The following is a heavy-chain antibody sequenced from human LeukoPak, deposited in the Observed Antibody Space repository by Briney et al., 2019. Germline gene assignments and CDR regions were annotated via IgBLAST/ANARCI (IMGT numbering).Heavy chain of an antibody. J-gene: IGHJ4*02. V-gene: IGHV4-4*02. Sequence: SETLSLICAVSGGSISSSNWWSWVRQPPAKGLEWIGEIYHSGSTNYNPSLKRRVTISEDKSKNQFSLKLSSVTAADTAVYYCARAARPTSDTSGSYWYYFDCWGQGILVTVSS. CDR2: IYHSGST. CDR3: ARAARPTSDTSGSYWYYFDC. CDR1: GGSISSSNW. D-gene: IGHD3-22*01.